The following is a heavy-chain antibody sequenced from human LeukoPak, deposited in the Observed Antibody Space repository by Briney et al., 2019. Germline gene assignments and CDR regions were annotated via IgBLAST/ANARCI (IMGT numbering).Heavy chain of an antibody. CDR2: ISSSGGNT. D-gene: IGHD1-14*01. V-gene: IGHV3-23*01. Sequence: GGSLRLSCAASGFTFSSYEMNWVRQAPGKGLEWVSAISSSGGNTYYADSVKGRFTISRDNSKNTLYLQMNSLRAEDTALYYCAKPAKTDYADYWGQGTLVTVSS. J-gene: IGHJ4*02. CDR3: AKPAKTDYADY. CDR1: GFTFSSYE.